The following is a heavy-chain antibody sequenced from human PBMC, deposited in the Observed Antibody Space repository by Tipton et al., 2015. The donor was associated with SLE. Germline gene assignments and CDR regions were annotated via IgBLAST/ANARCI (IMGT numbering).Heavy chain of an antibody. CDR1: GASFNGYY. D-gene: IGHD4/OR15-4a*01. CDR3: TSRRSTMATTPFDD. Sequence: TLSLTCSVYGASFNGYYWTWVRQPPGKGLEWIGEINHFSGTKYNPSLKSRVTMPVDTSKNQFSLKLSSVTAADTGLYYCTSRRSTMATTPFDDWGQGTLVTVSS. CDR2: INHFSGT. J-gene: IGHJ4*02. V-gene: IGHV4-34*01.